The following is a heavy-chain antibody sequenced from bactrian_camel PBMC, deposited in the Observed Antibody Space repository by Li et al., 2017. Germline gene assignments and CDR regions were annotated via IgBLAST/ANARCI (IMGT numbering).Heavy chain of an antibody. J-gene: IGHJ4*01. CDR1: GFTFSSWW. CDR3: LVGFDY. CDR2: INSRFIT. V-gene: IGHV3S25*01. D-gene: IGHD2*01. Sequence: QVQLVESGGGLVQPGGSLRLSCAGSGFTFSSWWMSWVRQAPGKGLEWVSSINSRFITDYPNSVKGRFTISRDNAKNTVYLQLNSLTSDDTGMYFCLVGFDYWGRGTQVTVS.